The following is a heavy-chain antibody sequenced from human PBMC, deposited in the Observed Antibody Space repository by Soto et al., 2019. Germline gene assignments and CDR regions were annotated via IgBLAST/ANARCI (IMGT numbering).Heavy chain of an antibody. CDR3: ATRMYSTSWYYFVS. CDR2: IGGGSGST. V-gene: IGHV3-23*01. Sequence: EVQLLESGGGFVQPAGSLRLSCAASGFTFTNYALGWVRQAPGKGLEWVSTIGGGSGSTSYADSVKGRFSISRENSKNTLYLQMSSLRAEDTALYYCATRMYSTSWYYFVSWGQGTLVTVSS. J-gene: IGHJ4*02. CDR1: GFTFTNYA. D-gene: IGHD6-13*01.